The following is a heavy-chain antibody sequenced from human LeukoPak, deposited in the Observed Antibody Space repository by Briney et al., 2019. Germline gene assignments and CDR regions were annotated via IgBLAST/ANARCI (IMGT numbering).Heavy chain of an antibody. V-gene: IGHV4-4*07. CDR2: MYTRGRT. Sequence: SETLSLTCTVSGASIDTYYWSWVRQPAGKGLEWIARMYTRGRTHYSPSLESRLTMSVDTTKNQFSLKLTIVTAADTAVYYWANGGNSGSYFEDWGQGTLVTVSS. CDR1: GASIDTYY. J-gene: IGHJ4*02. CDR3: ANGGNSGSYFED. D-gene: IGHD1-26*01.